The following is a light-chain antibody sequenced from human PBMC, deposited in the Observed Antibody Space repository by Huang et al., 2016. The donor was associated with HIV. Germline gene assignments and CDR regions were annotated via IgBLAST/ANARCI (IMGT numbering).Light chain of an antibody. J-gene: IGKJ3*01. CDR2: WAS. CDR1: QDLLFNATNKSF. Sequence: LTVSLGERATINCKSSQDLLFNATNKSFLAWYQQRPRQPPKLLIHWASIRKSGVPDRFIGSGSGTDFTLTISSLQAEDVAVYYCQQYYSSPFTFGPGTNVDI. CDR3: QQYYSSPFT. V-gene: IGKV4-1*01.